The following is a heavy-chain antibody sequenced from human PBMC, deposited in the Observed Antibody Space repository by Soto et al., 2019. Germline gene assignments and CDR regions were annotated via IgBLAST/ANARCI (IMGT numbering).Heavy chain of an antibody. CDR3: ARRRGFPYYYGMDV. CDR1: GGSISSGGYS. V-gene: IGHV4-30-2*01. J-gene: IGHJ6*02. CDR2: IYHSGST. D-gene: IGHD5-12*01. Sequence: QLQLQESGSGLVKPSQTLSLTCAVSGGSISSGGYSWSWIRQPPGKGLEWIGYIYHSGSTYYNPSLKCRVTISVDRSKNQFCLKLSSVTAADTAVYYCARRRGFPYYYGMDVWGQGTTVTVSS.